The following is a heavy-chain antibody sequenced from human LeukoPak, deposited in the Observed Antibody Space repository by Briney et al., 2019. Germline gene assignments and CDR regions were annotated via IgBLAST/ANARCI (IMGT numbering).Heavy chain of an antibody. CDR2: ISYDGSNK. V-gene: IGHV3-30*18. J-gene: IGHJ4*02. CDR3: AKDLSSSGYDYGFDY. D-gene: IGHD5-12*01. Sequence: GGSLRLSCAASGFTFSSYGMHWVRQAPRKGLEWVAVISYDGSNKYYADSVKGRFTISRDNSKNTLYLQMNSLRAEDTAVYYCAKDLSSSGYDYGFDYWGQGTLVTVSS. CDR1: GFTFSSYG.